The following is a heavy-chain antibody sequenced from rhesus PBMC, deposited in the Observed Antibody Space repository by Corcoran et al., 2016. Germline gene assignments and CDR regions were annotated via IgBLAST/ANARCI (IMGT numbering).Heavy chain of an antibody. CDR3: AKGYSGGYTYFDY. CDR2: IDPSDSDA. D-gene: IGHD6-25*01. V-gene: IGHV5-20*02. Sequence: EVQLVQSGAEVKRPGESLKISCKTSGYSFTSYWISWARQRPGKGLEWMGAIDPSDSDARYSPSFQGQVTMSADKSISIAYLQWTSLKASDTATYYCAKGYSGGYTYFDYWGQGVLVTVSS. CDR1: GYSFTSYW. J-gene: IGHJ4*01.